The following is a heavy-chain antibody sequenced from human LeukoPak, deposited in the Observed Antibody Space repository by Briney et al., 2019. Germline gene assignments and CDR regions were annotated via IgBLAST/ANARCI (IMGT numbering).Heavy chain of an antibody. CDR2: INAGNGNT. CDR3: AGDLREKVYYYYGMDV. J-gene: IGHJ6*04. CDR1: GYTFTSYA. Sequence: ASVKVSCKASGYTFTSYAMHWVRQAPGQRLEWMGWINAGNGNTKYSQKFQGRVTITRDTSASTAYMQLSSLTAEDTAAYYCAGDLREKVYYYYGMDVWGKGTTVTVSS. D-gene: IGHD5/OR15-5a*01. V-gene: IGHV1-3*01.